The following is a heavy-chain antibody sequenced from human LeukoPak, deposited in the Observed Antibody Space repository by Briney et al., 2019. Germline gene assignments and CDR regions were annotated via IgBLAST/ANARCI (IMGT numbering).Heavy chain of an antibody. Sequence: ASVKVSCKSSGYTFTRYGISWVRQAPGQGLEWMGWISGYNGDTNYAQNLQGRVTMTKDTSTSTVYLELRSLRSDDTAVYYCARDPSNTSGRNVLFDFWGQGTLVTVSS. CDR1: GYTFTRYG. J-gene: IGHJ4*02. CDR3: ARDPSNTSGRNVLFDF. V-gene: IGHV1-18*01. CDR2: ISGYNGDT. D-gene: IGHD6-19*01.